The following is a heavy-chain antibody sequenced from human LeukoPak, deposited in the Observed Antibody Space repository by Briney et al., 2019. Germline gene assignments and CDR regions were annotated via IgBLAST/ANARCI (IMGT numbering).Heavy chain of an antibody. Sequence: GGSLRLSCAVSGFTFSSYSMNWVRQAPGKGLEWVSAISGSGGSTYYADSVKGRFTISRDNSKNTLYLQMNSLRAEDTAVYYCAKIRTVTTSPGWYFDLWGRGTLVTVSS. CDR1: GFTFSSYS. CDR3: AKIRTVTTSPGWYFDL. D-gene: IGHD4-17*01. J-gene: IGHJ2*01. CDR2: ISGSGGST. V-gene: IGHV3-23*01.